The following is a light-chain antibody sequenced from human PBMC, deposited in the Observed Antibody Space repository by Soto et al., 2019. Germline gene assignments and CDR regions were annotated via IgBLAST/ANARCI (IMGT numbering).Light chain of an antibody. J-gene: IGLJ1*01. CDR2: EVS. Sequence: QSALTQPASVSGSPGQSITISCTGTSSDVGTYKFVSWFQQHPGKAPKLMIYEVSNRPSGVSNRFSGSKSGNTASLTISGLQAEDEADYYCSSYTSISTYVFGTGTKLTVL. CDR1: SSDVGTYKF. V-gene: IGLV2-14*03. CDR3: SSYTSISTYV.